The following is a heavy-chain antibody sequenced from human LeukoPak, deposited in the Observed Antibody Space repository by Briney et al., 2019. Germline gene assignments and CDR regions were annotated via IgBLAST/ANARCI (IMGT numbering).Heavy chain of an antibody. D-gene: IGHD3-16*01. Sequence: PSQTLSLTCTVSGGSISSGSYYWRWIRQPAGEGLEWIGRIYTSGSTNYNPSLKSRVTISVDTSKNQFSLKLTSVTAADTAVYYCARELISSRAAFDTWGQGTVVTVSS. J-gene: IGHJ3*02. CDR2: IYTSGST. CDR1: GGSISSGSYY. CDR3: ARELISSRAAFDT. V-gene: IGHV4-61*02.